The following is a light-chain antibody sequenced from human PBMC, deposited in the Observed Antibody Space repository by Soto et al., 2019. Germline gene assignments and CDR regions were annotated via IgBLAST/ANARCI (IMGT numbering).Light chain of an antibody. V-gene: IGKV1-13*02. CDR3: HQFNSYPHA. Sequence: GLESGVPSRFGGSGSGTEFSLTISSLQPEDFATYFCHQFNSYPHAFGQGTRLEIK. J-gene: IGKJ5*01.